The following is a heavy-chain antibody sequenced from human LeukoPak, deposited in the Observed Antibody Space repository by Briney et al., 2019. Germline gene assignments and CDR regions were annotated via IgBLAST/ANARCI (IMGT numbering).Heavy chain of an antibody. V-gene: IGHV1-69*01. CDR1: GGTFSSYA. Sequence: SVKVSCKASGGTFSSYAISWVRQAPGQGLEWMGGIIPIFGTANYAQKFQGRVTITADESTSTAYMELSSLRSEDTAVYYCARDYGGVGYYYYMDVWGKGTTVTVSS. CDR2: IIPIFGTA. CDR3: ARDYGGVGYYYYMDV. J-gene: IGHJ6*03. D-gene: IGHD3-10*01.